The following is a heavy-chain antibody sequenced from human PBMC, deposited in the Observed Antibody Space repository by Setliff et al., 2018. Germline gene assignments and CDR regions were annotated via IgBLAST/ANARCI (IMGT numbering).Heavy chain of an antibody. Sequence: GESLKISCVASGFSVGSTYMTWVRQAPGKGLEWVSVIYSGGGTDYLDSLRGRFTISRSNSRNTVYLQMNGLRVEDTAVYFCARAGTVGERIAGWDSWGPGTL. CDR3: ARAGTVGERIAGWDS. J-gene: IGHJ4*02. D-gene: IGHD3-3*01. V-gene: IGHV3-53*04. CDR2: IYSGGGT. CDR1: GFSVGSTY.